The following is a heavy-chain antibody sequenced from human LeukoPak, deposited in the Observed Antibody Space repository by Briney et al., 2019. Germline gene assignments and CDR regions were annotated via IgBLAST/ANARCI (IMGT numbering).Heavy chain of an antibody. V-gene: IGHV3-21*01. CDR1: GFSFSDYT. Sequence: GGSLRLSCTASGFSFSDYTMNWVPQAPGKGLEWLSSISSGSAYIHYADSVKGRFTISRDNAKNSLNLQMSSLRAEDTAVYYCASGTTGTTGFNYWGQGTLVTVSS. D-gene: IGHD1-7*01. CDR2: ISSGSAYI. J-gene: IGHJ4*02. CDR3: ASGTTGTTGFNY.